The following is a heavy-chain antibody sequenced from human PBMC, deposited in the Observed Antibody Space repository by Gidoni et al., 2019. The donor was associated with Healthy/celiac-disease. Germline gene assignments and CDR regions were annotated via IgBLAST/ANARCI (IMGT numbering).Heavy chain of an antibody. V-gene: IGHV3-64*02. CDR3: ARGFRGSYDYFDY. J-gene: IGHJ4*02. CDR2: ISINGGST. D-gene: IGHD1-26*01. Sequence: EVQLVESGEGWVQPGGSLRLSCAASGFTFSSYAMHWVRQAPGKGLEYVSAISINGGSTYYADSVKGRFTISRDNSKNTLYLQMGSLRAEDMAVYYCARGFRGSYDYFDYWGQGTLVTVSS. CDR1: GFTFSSYA.